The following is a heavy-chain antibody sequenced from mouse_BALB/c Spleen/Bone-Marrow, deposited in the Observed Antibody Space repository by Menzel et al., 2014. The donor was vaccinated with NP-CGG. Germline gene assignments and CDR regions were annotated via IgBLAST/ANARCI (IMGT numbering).Heavy chain of an antibody. CDR2: IDPSDSYT. D-gene: IGHD2-1*01. CDR3: ARGLYGNSGY. V-gene: IGHV1-69*02. Sequence: QVQLQQLGAELVKPGASVKLSCKASGYTFTSYWMHWVKQRPGQGLEWIGEIDPSDSYTNYNQKFKGKATLTVDKSSSTAYMQLSSLTSEDSAVYYCARGLYGNSGYWGQGTTLTVSS. CDR1: GYTFTSYW. J-gene: IGHJ2*01.